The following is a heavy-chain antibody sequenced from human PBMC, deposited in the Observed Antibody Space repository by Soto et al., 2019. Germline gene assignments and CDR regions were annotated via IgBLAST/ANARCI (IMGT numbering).Heavy chain of an antibody. CDR1: GFTFSDYY. CDR2: ISSSGGTI. Sequence: GGSLRLSCAASGFTFSDYYMSWIRQAPGKGLEWVSYISSSGGTIYYADSVKGRFTISRDNAKNSLYLQMNSLRAEDTAVYYCARGPKAPRGRWLPRREDYYYGMDVWGQGTTVTVAS. V-gene: IGHV3-11*01. J-gene: IGHJ6*02. D-gene: IGHD3-16*01. CDR3: ARGPKAPRGRWLPRREDYYYGMDV.